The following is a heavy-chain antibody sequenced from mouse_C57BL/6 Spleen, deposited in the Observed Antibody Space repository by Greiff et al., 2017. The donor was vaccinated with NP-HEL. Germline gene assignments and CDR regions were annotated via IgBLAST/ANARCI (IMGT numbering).Heavy chain of an antibody. CDR1: GYTFTDYY. J-gene: IGHJ2*01. CDR2: INPNNGGT. Sequence: EVQLQQSGPELVKPGASVKISCKASGYTFTDYYMNWVKQSHGKSLEWIGDINPNNGGTSYNQKFKGKATLTVDKSSSTAYMELRSLTSEDSAVYYCARSRGYGYFDYWGQGTTLTVSS. D-gene: IGHD2-2*01. V-gene: IGHV1-26*01. CDR3: ARSRGYGYFDY.